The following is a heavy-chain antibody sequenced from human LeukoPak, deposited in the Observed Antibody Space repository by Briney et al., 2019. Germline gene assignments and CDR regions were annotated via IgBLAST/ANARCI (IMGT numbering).Heavy chain of an antibody. CDR3: ARDKSRTYGSADAFDI. CDR1: GGSFSGYY. V-gene: IGHV4-34*01. Sequence: SETLSLTCAVYGGSFSGYYWSWIRQPPGKGLEWIGEINHSGGTKYNPSLKSRVTISVDTSKNQFSLKLSSVTAADTAMYYCARDKSRTYGSADAFDIWGQGTMVTVSS. J-gene: IGHJ3*02. D-gene: IGHD3-10*01. CDR2: INHSGGT.